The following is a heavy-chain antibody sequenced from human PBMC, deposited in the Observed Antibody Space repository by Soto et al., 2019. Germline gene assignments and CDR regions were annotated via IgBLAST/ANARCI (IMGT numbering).Heavy chain of an antibody. CDR1: GGTFSSYA. CDR3: ARDRGYSYGQMHYYYGMDV. Sequence: QVQLVQSGAEVKKPGSSVKVSCKASGGTFSSYAISWVRQAPGQGLEWTGGIIPIFGTANYAQKFQGRVTITADESTSTAYMELSSLRSEDTAVYYCARDRGYSYGQMHYYYGMDVWGQGTTVTVSS. J-gene: IGHJ6*02. V-gene: IGHV1-69*12. D-gene: IGHD5-18*01. CDR2: IIPIFGTA.